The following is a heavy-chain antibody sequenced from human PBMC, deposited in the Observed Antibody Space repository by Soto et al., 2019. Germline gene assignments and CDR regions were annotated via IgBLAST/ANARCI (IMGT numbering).Heavy chain of an antibody. D-gene: IGHD5-12*01. J-gene: IGHJ4*02. Sequence: ASVKVSCKASGYTFTSYDITWVRQAPGQGLEWMGWISAYNGNTNYAQKLQGRVTMTTDTSTSTAYMELRSLRAEDTAFYYLEKDPNENFGYNLDYFNYGGKGTLVPVSS. V-gene: IGHV1-18*01. CDR2: ISAYNGNT. CDR3: EKDPNENFGYNLDYFNY. CDR1: GYTFTSYD.